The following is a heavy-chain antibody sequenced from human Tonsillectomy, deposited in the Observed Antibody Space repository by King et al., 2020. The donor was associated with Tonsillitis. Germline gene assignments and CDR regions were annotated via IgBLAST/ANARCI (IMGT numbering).Heavy chain of an antibody. J-gene: IGHJ4*02. CDR3: ARAPKVRGYGYGPPIDY. V-gene: IGHV3-48*02. CDR2: ISSSSSTI. CDR1: GFTFSSYS. Sequence: VQLVQSGGGLVQPGGSLRLSCAASGFTFSSYSMNWVRQAPGKGLEWVSYISSSSSTIYYADSVKGRFTISRDNAKNSLYLQMNSLRDEDTAVYYCARAPKVRGYGYGPPIDYWGQGNLVTASS. D-gene: IGHD5-18*01.